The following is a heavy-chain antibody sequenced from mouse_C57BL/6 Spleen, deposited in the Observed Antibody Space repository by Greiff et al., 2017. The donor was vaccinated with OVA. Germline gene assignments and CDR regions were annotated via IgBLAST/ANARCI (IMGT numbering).Heavy chain of an antibody. Sequence: VQLQQSGPELVKPGASVKISCKASGYAFSSSWMNWVQQRPGKGLEWIGRIYPGDGDTNYNGKFKGKATLTADKSSSTAYMQLSILTSDVSAVYFFARSDYDYGGFAYWGQGTLVTVSA. CDR2: IYPGDGDT. CDR1: GYAFSSSW. D-gene: IGHD2-4*01. V-gene: IGHV1-82*01. J-gene: IGHJ3*01. CDR3: ARSDYDYGGFAY.